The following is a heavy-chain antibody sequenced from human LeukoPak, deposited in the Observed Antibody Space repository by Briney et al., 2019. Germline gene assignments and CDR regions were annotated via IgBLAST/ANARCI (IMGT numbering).Heavy chain of an antibody. V-gene: IGHV4-30-4*01. J-gene: IGHJ6*02. CDR3: ARVNYYDSSGYFYYYYGMDV. CDR2: IYYSGST. D-gene: IGHD3-22*01. CDR1: GGSISSGDYY. Sequence: PSQTLSLTCTVSGGSISSGDYYWSWIRQPPGKGLEWIGYIYYSGSTYYNPSLKSRVTISVDTSKNQFSLKLSSVTAADTAVYYCARVNYYDSSGYFYYYYGMDVWGQGTTVTVSS.